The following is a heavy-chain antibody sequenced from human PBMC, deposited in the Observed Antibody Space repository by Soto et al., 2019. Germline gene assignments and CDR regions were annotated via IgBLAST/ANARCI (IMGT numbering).Heavy chain of an antibody. CDR3: AGGGLVPVEHDALDI. Sequence: PSETLSLTCTVSGSSISSYYWSWIRPPPGKGLEWIGYIYYSGSTNYNPSLQSRVTISVDTSKNQFSLKLSTVTAADTAVYYCAGGGLVPVEHDALDIWGQGTMVTVSS. J-gene: IGHJ3*02. CDR2: IYYSGST. V-gene: IGHV4-59*03. D-gene: IGHD6-19*01. CDR1: GSSISSYY.